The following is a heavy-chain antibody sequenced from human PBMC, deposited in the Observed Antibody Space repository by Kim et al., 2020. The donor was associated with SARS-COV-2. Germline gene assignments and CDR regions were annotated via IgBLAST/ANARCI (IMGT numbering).Heavy chain of an antibody. V-gene: IGHV3-20*01. CDR2: IKWNGDGP. CDR1: GFTFDDYG. Sequence: GGSLRLSCAASGFTFDDYGMSWVRLLPGKGLEWVSGIKWNGDGPAYADSVKGRFTISRDNAKNSLYLQMDSLRAEDTALYHCARGYYTFWSGMGTQYDSNGMDVWGQGTTVTVSS. CDR3: ARGYYTFWSGMGTQYDSNGMDV. J-gene: IGHJ6*02. D-gene: IGHD3-3*01.